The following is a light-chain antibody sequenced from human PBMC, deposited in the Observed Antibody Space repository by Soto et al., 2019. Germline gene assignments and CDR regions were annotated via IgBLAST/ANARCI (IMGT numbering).Light chain of an antibody. CDR2: SNN. CDR1: SSNIGSNY. Sequence: QSVLTQPPSASGTPGQRVTISCSGSSSNIGSNYVYWYQQLPGTAPKLLIYSNNQRPSGVPDRFSGSKSGTSASLAISGLRSEDEADYYCAAWDDSLNGEVFGTGTKVTVL. J-gene: IGLJ1*01. V-gene: IGLV1-47*02. CDR3: AAWDDSLNGEV.